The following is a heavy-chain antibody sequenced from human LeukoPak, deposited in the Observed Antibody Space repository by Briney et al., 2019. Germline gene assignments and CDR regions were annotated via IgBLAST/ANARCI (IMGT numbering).Heavy chain of an antibody. CDR3: ARAPLTIGYGDYYYYYMDV. V-gene: IGHV1-46*01. CDR2: INPSGGST. Sequence: VASVKVSCKASGYTFTGYYMHWVRQAPGQGLEWMGIINPSGGSTSYAQKFQGRVTMTRDMSTSTVYMELSSLRSEDTAVYYCARAPLTIGYGDYYYYYMDVWGKGTTVTVSS. J-gene: IGHJ6*03. D-gene: IGHD4-17*01. CDR1: GYTFTGYY.